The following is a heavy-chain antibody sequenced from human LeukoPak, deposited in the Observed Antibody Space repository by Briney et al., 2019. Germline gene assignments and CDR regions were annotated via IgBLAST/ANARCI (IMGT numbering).Heavy chain of an antibody. Sequence: PSETLSLTCTVSDGSISNYYWNWIRQPPGKVLEWIGYLSYSGTTNYNPSLRSRVTISVDTSKNQFSLKLSSVTAADTAVYYSARHPRGTSIYGSDRRYQYYYMDVWGKGTTVTVSS. V-gene: IGHV4-59*08. CDR2: LSYSGTT. CDR3: ARHPRGTSIYGSDRRYQYYYMDV. J-gene: IGHJ6*03. D-gene: IGHD3-3*01. CDR1: DGSISNYY.